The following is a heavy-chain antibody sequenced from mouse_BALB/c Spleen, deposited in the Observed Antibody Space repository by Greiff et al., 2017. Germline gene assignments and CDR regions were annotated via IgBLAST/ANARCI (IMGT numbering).Heavy chain of an antibody. CDR1: GFNIKDYY. V-gene: IGHV14-4*02. D-gene: IGHD2-4*01. CDR3: SYYDYDERFDY. CDR2: IDPENGDT. J-gene: IGHJ2*01. Sequence: VHVKQSGAELVRSGASVKLSCTASGFNIKDYYMHWVKQRPEQGREWIGWIDPENGDTEYAPKFQGKATMTADTSSNTAYLQLSSLTSEDTAVYYCSYYDYDERFDYWGQGTTLTVSS.